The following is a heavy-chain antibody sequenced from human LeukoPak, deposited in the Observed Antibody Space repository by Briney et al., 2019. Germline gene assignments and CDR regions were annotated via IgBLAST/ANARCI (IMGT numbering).Heavy chain of an antibody. J-gene: IGHJ1*01. CDR2: ISGGGDST. D-gene: IGHD2-2*01. V-gene: IGHV3-23*01. CDR3: AKGGSIVVVPAAEH. CDR1: GFSFSNYA. Sequence: AGGSLRLSCAASGFSFSNYAMTWVRQAPGKGLEWVSAISGGGDSTYYADSVKGRFTISRDNSKNTLYLQMISLRAEDTAVYYCAKGGSIVVVPAAEHWGQGTLVTVSS.